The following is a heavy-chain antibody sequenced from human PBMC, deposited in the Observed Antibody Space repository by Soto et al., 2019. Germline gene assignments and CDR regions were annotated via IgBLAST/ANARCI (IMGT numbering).Heavy chain of an antibody. CDR1: GYTFTNYH. CDR3: ARDGPPSDY. CDR2: ISAYNGNT. V-gene: IGHV1-18*01. Sequence: QVQLVQSGAEVKKPGASVKVSCKASGYTFTNYHISWVRQAPGQGLECMGWISAYNGNTNYAQKLQGRVTMTTDTAPSTAYMELRSLRSDYTAVYYCARDGPPSDYWGQGTLVTVST. J-gene: IGHJ4*02.